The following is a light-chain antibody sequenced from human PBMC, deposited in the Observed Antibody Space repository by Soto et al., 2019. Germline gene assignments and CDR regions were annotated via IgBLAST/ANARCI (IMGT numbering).Light chain of an antibody. V-gene: IGKV4-1*01. Sequence: DIVMTQSPDSLAVSLGERATINCKSSQSVLYNANHKNYLAWYQQKPGQPPKLLIYWASSRESGGPDRFSGSGSGTDFTLTISSLQAEDVAVYFCHQYYTSPQTFGQGTKLEI. J-gene: IGKJ2*01. CDR1: QSVLYNANHKNY. CDR2: WAS. CDR3: HQYYTSPQT.